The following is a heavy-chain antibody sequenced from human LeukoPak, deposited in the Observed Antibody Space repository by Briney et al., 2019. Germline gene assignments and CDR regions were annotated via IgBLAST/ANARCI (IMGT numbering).Heavy chain of an antibody. CDR2: ISGSGGST. V-gene: IGHV3-23*01. CDR3: AREPRGTPGAFDI. D-gene: IGHD1-14*01. CDR1: GFTFSSYA. J-gene: IGHJ3*02. Sequence: GGSLRLSFAASGFTFSSYAMSWVRQAPGKGLGGVSAISGSGGSTYYADSVKGRFTISRDNSKNTLYLQMNSLRAEDTAVYYCAREPRGTPGAFDIWGQGTMVTVSS.